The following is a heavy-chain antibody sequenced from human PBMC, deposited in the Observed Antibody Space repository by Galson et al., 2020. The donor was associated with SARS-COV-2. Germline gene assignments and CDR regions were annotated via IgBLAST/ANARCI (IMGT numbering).Heavy chain of an antibody. CDR3: VKDIGDYYDTSGYYGAFDL. D-gene: IGHD3-22*01. CDR2: INWNSGSI. Sequence: WVSGINWNSGSIGYADSVKGRFTISRDNANNSLYLQMNSLRAEDTALYYCVKDIGDYYDTSGYYGAFDLWGQGTLVTVS. V-gene: IGHV3-9*01. J-gene: IGHJ3*01.